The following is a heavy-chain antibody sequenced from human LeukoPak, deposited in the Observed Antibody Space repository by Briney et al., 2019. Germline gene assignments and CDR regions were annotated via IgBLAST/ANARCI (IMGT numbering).Heavy chain of an antibody. J-gene: IGHJ4*02. V-gene: IGHV4-59*01. CDR2: IYYSGST. Sequence: PSETLSLTCTVSGGAISSYYWSGIRQPPGKGLEWIGYIYYSGSTNYNPSLKSPVPISVDTSKNQFSLKLSSVTAADPGVYYCARALVTGTYASFDYWGQGPLVTVSS. CDR3: ARALVTGTYASFDY. D-gene: IGHD1-20*01. CDR1: GGAISSYY.